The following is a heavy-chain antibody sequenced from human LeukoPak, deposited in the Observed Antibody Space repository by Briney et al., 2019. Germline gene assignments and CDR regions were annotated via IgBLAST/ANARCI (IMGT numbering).Heavy chain of an antibody. D-gene: IGHD2-8*01. CDR2: ISSSGSTI. Sequence: GGSLRLSCAASGFTFSDYYMSLIRQAPGKGLEWVSYISSSGSTIYYADSVKGRFTISRDNSKNTLSLQMISLRAEDTAVYYCAKSLYPDAFDIWGQGTMVTVS. V-gene: IGHV3-11*04. CDR1: GFTFSDYY. J-gene: IGHJ3*02. CDR3: AKSLYPDAFDI.